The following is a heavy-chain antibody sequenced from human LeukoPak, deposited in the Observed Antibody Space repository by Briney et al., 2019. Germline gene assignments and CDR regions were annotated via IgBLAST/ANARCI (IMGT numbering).Heavy chain of an antibody. J-gene: IGHJ5*02. D-gene: IGHD6-19*01. V-gene: IGHV4-59*01. Sequence: SETLSLTCTVSGASINSYFWSWIRQPPGKGLEWVGYLHYSGNANYNPSLNSRVTISVDTSKNQFSLKLTSLTAADTAVYYCARVRYSSAWGWFDPWGQGTLVTVSS. CDR1: GASINSYF. CDR2: LHYSGNA. CDR3: ARVRYSSAWGWFDP.